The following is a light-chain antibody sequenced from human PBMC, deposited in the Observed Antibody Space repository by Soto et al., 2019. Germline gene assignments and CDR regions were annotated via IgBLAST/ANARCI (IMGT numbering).Light chain of an antibody. CDR1: QSVSSY. CDR3: QQRSKWPST. V-gene: IGKV3-11*01. J-gene: IGKJ4*01. CDR2: DAS. Sequence: EIVLTQSAVTLSLSPGERATLSCRASQSVSSYLAWYQQKPGQAPRLLIYDASKRATGIPARFSGSGSGTDFTLTISSLEPEDFAVYYCQQRSKWPSTFGGGTKVEIK.